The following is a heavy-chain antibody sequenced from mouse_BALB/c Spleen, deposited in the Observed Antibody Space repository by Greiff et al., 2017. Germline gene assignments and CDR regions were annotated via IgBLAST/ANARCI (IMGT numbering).Heavy chain of an antibody. CDR2: ISSGGSYT. J-gene: IGHJ2*01. CDR1: GFTFSSYG. V-gene: IGHV5-6*01. CDR3: ASHYYPFDY. D-gene: IGHD1-1*01. Sequence: EVQLVESGGDLVKPGGSLKLSCAASGFTFSSYGMSWVRQTPDKRLEWVATISSGGSYTYYPDSVKGRFTISRDNARNILYLQMSSLRSEDTAMYYCASHYYPFDYWGQGTTLTVSS.